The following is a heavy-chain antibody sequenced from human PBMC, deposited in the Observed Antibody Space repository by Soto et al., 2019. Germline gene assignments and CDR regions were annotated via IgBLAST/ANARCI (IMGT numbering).Heavy chain of an antibody. D-gene: IGHD4-17*01. J-gene: IGHJ6*02. CDR1: GFTFSSYA. CDR2: ISGSGGST. V-gene: IGHV3-23*01. Sequence: EVQLLESGGGLVQPGGSLRLSCADSGFTFSSYAMSWVRQAPGKGLEWVSAISGSGGSTYYADSVKGRFTISRDNSKNTLYLQMNSLRAEDTAVYYCAKVRTRHYYYYGMDVWGQGTTVTVSS. CDR3: AKVRTRHYYYYGMDV.